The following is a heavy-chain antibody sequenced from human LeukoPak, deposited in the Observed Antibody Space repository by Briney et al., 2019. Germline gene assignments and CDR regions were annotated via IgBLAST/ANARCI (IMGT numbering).Heavy chain of an antibody. Sequence: GGSLRLSCVGSGFLFRSYSMNWVREVPGRGLEWVSSISGDGRHIFYADSVRGRFTISRDDAKSSVFLQMNTLRDDDTAVYYCARFETRGTGDFDNWGQGTLVTVSS. CDR1: GFLFRSYS. CDR3: ARFETRGTGDFDN. J-gene: IGHJ4*02. CDR2: ISGDGRHI. V-gene: IGHV3-21*01. D-gene: IGHD3/OR15-3a*01.